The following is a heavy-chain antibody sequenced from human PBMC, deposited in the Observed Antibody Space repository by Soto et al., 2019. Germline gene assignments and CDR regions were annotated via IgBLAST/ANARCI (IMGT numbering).Heavy chain of an antibody. D-gene: IGHD6-6*01. V-gene: IGHV4-39*01. CDR2: IYYSGNT. J-gene: IGHJ6*02. CDR1: GGSISSSSYY. Sequence: SETLSLTCTVSGGSISSSSYYWGWIRQPPGKGLEWIGSIYYSGNTYYNPSLKSRVTISVDTSKNQFSLKLSSVTAADTAVYYCARRGIAARVGCNYYYGMDVWGQGTTVTVSS. CDR3: ARRGIAARVGCNYYYGMDV.